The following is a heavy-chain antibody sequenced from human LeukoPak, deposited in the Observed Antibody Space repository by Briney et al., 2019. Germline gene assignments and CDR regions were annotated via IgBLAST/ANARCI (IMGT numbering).Heavy chain of an antibody. V-gene: IGHV3-7*01. Sequence: PGGSLRLSCAASGFTFSSYWMSWVRQAPGKGLEWVANIKQDGSEKYYVDSVKGRFTISRDNAKNSLYLQMNSLRAEDTAVYYCARGRPAAGQSFFDYWGQGTLVTASS. D-gene: IGHD6-13*01. CDR1: GFTFSSYW. J-gene: IGHJ4*02. CDR3: ARGRPAAGQSFFDY. CDR2: IKQDGSEK.